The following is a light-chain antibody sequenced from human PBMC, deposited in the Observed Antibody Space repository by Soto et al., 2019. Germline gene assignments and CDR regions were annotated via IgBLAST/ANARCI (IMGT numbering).Light chain of an antibody. CDR3: DYTNSFSRT. J-gene: IGKJ1*01. Sequence: DIQMTQSPSSVAASVGDRVTLTCRASQGVNRWLAWYQQKPGKAPKVLICAASCLQSGVPSRFSGSGSGTDFTLTIRSLKTEDLATYDCDYTNSFSRTFGQGNQVEI. CDR2: AAS. CDR1: QGVNRW. V-gene: IGKV1-12*01.